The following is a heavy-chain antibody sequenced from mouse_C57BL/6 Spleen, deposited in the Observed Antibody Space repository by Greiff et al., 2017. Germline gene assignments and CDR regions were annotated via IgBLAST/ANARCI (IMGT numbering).Heavy chain of an antibody. Sequence: QVQLKESGPGLVAPSQSLSITCTVSGFSLTSYAISWVRQPPGKGLEWLGVIWTGGGTNYNSALKSRLSISKDNSKSQVFLKRNSLQTDDTARYYCARNPDYDYGYAMDYRGQGTSVTVSS. J-gene: IGHJ4*01. CDR3: ARNPDYDYGYAMDY. D-gene: IGHD2-4*01. V-gene: IGHV2-9-1*01. CDR2: IWTGGGT. CDR1: GFSLTSYA.